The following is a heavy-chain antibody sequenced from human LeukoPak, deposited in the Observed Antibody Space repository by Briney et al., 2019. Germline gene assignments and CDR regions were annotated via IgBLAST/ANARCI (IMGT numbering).Heavy chain of an antibody. Sequence: SETLSLTCTVSGGSISSGGYYWSWIRQHPGKGLEWIGYIYYSGSTYYNPSLKSRVTISVDTSKNQFSLKLSSVTAADTAVYYCARGGGSYYGSFDIWGQGTMVTVSS. CDR2: IYYSGST. V-gene: IGHV4-31*03. CDR1: GGSISSGGYY. J-gene: IGHJ3*02. D-gene: IGHD1-26*01. CDR3: ARGGGSYYGSFDI.